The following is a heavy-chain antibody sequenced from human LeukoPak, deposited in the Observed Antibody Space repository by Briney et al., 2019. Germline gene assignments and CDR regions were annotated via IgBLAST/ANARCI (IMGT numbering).Heavy chain of an antibody. CDR1: GYTFTSYG. CDR2: INPNSGGT. Sequence: ASVKVSCKASGYTFTSYGISWVRQAPGQGLEWMGWINPNSGGTNYAQKFQDRVTMTRDTSIRTAYMELSRLRSDDTAVYYCATTPYRYSGYDVGSFDYWGQGTLVTVSS. V-gene: IGHV1-2*02. D-gene: IGHD5-12*01. J-gene: IGHJ4*02. CDR3: ATTPYRYSGYDVGSFDY.